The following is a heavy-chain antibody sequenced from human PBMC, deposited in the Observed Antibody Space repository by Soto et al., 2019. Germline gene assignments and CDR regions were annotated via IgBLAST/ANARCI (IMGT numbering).Heavy chain of an antibody. J-gene: IGHJ6*02. Sequence: GGSLRLSFAASGFTFSSYSMNWVRQAPGKGLEWVSSISSSSSYIYYADSVKGRFTISRDNAKNSLYLQMNSLRAEDTAVYYCARDGLELRLSYYGMDVWGQGTTVTVSS. CDR1: GFTFSSYS. D-gene: IGHD1-7*01. CDR3: ARDGLELRLSYYGMDV. CDR2: ISSSSSYI. V-gene: IGHV3-21*01.